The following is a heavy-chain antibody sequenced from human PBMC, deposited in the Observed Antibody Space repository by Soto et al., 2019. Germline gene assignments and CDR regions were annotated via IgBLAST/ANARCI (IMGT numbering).Heavy chain of an antibody. J-gene: IGHJ4*02. CDR3: ARSGTTVTIDTPLDY. V-gene: IGHV4-34*01. D-gene: IGHD4-4*01. CDR1: GGSFSGYY. Sequence: QVQLQQWGAGLLKPSETLSLTCAVYGGSFSGYYWSWIRQPPGKGLEWIGEINHSGSTNYNPSLKSRVTISVDTSKNQFSLKLSSVTAADTAVSYCARSGTTVTIDTPLDYWGQGTLVTVSS. CDR2: INHSGST.